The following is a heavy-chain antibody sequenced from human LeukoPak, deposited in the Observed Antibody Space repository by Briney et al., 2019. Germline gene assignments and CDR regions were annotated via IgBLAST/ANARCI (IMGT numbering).Heavy chain of an antibody. CDR3: ARGPYIVVVPAANSWFDP. D-gene: IGHD2-2*01. CDR2: IYTSGST. CDR1: GGSISSGSYY. J-gene: IGHJ5*02. Sequence: SETLSLTCTVSGGSISSGSYYWRWIRQPAGKGLEWIGRIYTSGSTNYNPSLKSRVTISVDTSKNQFSLKLSSVTAADTAVYYCARGPYIVVVPAANSWFDPWGQGTLVTVSS. V-gene: IGHV4-61*02.